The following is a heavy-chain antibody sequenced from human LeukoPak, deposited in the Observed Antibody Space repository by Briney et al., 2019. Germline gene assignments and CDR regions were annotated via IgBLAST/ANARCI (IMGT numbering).Heavy chain of an antibody. CDR1: GFTFSSYE. V-gene: IGHV3-48*03. CDR2: ISSSGSTI. Sequence: GGSLRLSCAASGFTFSSYEMNWVRQTPGKGLERVSYISSSGSTIYYADSVKGRFTISRDNAKNSLYLQMNSLRAEDTAVYYCARNPYYGSGLNWFDPWGQGTLVTVSS. D-gene: IGHD3-10*01. J-gene: IGHJ5*02. CDR3: ARNPYYGSGLNWFDP.